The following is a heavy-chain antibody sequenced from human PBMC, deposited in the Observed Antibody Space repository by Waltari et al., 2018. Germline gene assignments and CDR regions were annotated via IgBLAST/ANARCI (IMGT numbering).Heavy chain of an antibody. V-gene: IGHV3-48*04. CDR1: GFTFSSYR. D-gene: IGHD6-13*01. Sequence: EVQLVESGGGLVQPGGSLRLSCAASGFTFSSYRMNRVREAPGKGLEWVLYISSSSSTIYYADSVKGRFTISRDNAKNSLYLQMNSLRAEDTAVYYCARAVGIAGLDDWGQGTLVTVSS. J-gene: IGHJ4*02. CDR3: ARAVGIAGLDD. CDR2: ISSSSSTI.